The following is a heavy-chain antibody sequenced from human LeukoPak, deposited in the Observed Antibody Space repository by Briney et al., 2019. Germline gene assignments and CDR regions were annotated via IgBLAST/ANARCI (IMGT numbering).Heavy chain of an antibody. CDR1: GFTFSTFW. D-gene: IGHD6-6*01. J-gene: IGHJ4*02. CDR3: ARARDEYSTSSAFDY. Sequence: GGSLRLSCAASGFTFSTFWMSWVRQAPGKGLEWVANIKEDGSEKYYVDSVKGRFTISRDNAKNSLYLRMNSLRAEDTAVFYCARARDEYSTSSAFDYWGQGTPVTVSS. CDR2: IKEDGSEK. V-gene: IGHV3-7*01.